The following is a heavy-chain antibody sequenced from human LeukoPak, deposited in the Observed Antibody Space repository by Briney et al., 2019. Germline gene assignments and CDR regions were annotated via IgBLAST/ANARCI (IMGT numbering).Heavy chain of an antibody. Sequence: SETLSLTCAVYGGSFSGYYWSWIRQPPGKGLEWIGEINHSGSTNYNPSLKSRVTISVDTSKNQFPLKLSSVTAADTAVYYCARGLVVAATHFDYWGQGTLVTVSS. CDR2: INHSGST. CDR1: GGSFSGYY. D-gene: IGHD2-15*01. CDR3: ARGLVVAATHFDY. J-gene: IGHJ4*02. V-gene: IGHV4-34*01.